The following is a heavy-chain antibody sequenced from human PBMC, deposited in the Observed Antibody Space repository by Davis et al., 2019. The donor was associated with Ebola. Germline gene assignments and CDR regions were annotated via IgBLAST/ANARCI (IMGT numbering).Heavy chain of an antibody. V-gene: IGHV1-18*04. CDR1: GYTFTSYV. CDR3: ARAQFPTTSDH. CDR2: INPHNGNT. Sequence: ASVKVSCKASGYTFTSYVITWVRQAPGQGLEWMGWINPHNGNTNYAQNVQRRVIMTSDTATTSAYMEVGSLRSDDTTVYYCARAQFPTTSDHWGQGTLVTVSS. J-gene: IGHJ4*02. D-gene: IGHD1-1*01.